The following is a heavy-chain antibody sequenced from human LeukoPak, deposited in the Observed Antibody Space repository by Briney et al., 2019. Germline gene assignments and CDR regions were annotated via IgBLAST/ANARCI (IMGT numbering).Heavy chain of an antibody. CDR3: AKDIKYSGYDWMEQTYGGFDP. CDR2: ISGSGGST. CDR1: GFTFSSYA. J-gene: IGHJ5*02. V-gene: IGHV3-23*01. D-gene: IGHD5-12*01. Sequence: PGGSLRLSCAASGFTFSSYAMSWVRQAPGKGLEWVSAISGSGGSTYYADSVKGRFTISRDNSKNTLYLQMNSLRAEDTAVYYCAKDIKYSGYDWMEQTYGGFDPWGQGTLVTVSS.